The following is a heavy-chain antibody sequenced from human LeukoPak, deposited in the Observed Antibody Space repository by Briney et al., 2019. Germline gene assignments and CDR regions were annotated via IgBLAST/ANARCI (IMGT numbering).Heavy chain of an antibody. D-gene: IGHD3-22*01. V-gene: IGHV3-30*04. Sequence: GGSLRLSCAASGFTFSSYAMHWGRQAPGKGLEWVTIISYDGTNKYYADSVKGRFTISRDNSKNTLFLQMNSLRAEDTAAYYCAKRLYNYDGSGYFGLFDYWGQGTLVTVSS. CDR1: GFTFSSYA. CDR2: ISYDGTNK. J-gene: IGHJ4*02. CDR3: AKRLYNYDGSGYFGLFDY.